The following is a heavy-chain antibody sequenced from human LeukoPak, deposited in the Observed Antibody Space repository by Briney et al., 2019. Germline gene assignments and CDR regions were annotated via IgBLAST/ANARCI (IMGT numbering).Heavy chain of an antibody. CDR3: ARCTTGRTFGSLREIKRSREIDY. V-gene: IGHV3-21*01. J-gene: IGHJ4*02. D-gene: IGHD1-1*01. Sequence: GGSLSLSCAASGFTFSSYNMNWVRQAPGKGLEWVSSITSDSRYMYYADSVKGRFTISRDNAKNSLYLQMSSLRVEDTAVYYCARCTTGRTFGSLREIKRSREIDYWGQGTLVTVSS. CDR1: GFTFSSYN. CDR2: ITSDSRYM.